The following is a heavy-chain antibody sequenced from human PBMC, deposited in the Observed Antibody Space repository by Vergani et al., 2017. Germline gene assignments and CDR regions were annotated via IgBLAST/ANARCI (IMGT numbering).Heavy chain of an antibody. CDR3: TTAWGVYYLHGEYFQY. D-gene: IGHD3-10*01. V-gene: IGHV3-23*01. Sequence: EVQLLESGGGLVQPGGSRRLSCAGAGFPFDTYTMAYVRQAPGKGLEWVATISSGGGDIFYADSVKGRFTISRDNSKNTLFLQMNSLKDEDTAVYYCTTAWGVYYLHGEYFQYWGRGTLVSVSS. CDR2: ISSGGGDI. J-gene: IGHJ1*01. CDR1: GFPFDTYT.